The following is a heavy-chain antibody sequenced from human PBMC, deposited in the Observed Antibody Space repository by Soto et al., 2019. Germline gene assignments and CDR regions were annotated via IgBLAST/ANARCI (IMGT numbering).Heavy chain of an antibody. Sequence: PGGSLRLSCAACGFTFDDYAMHWVRQAPGKGLEWVSGISWNSGSIGYADSVKGRFTISRDNAKNSLYLQMNSLRAEDTALYYCAKAGFWSGYYSLVDYWGQGTLVTVSS. V-gene: IGHV3-9*01. CDR2: ISWNSGSI. D-gene: IGHD3-3*01. J-gene: IGHJ4*02. CDR1: GFTFDDYA. CDR3: AKAGFWSGYYSLVDY.